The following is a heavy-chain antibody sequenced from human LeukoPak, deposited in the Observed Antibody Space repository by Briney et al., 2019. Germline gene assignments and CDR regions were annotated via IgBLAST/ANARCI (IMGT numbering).Heavy chain of an antibody. D-gene: IGHD6-19*01. Sequence: PGGSLRLSCAASGFTFSSYGMHWVRQAPGKGLEWVAFIRYDGSNKYYADSVKGRFTISRDNSKNTLYLQMNSLRAEDTAVYYCAKDPVSIAVAGAWFDPWGQGTLVTVSS. J-gene: IGHJ5*02. V-gene: IGHV3-30*02. CDR1: GFTFSSYG. CDR2: IRYDGSNK. CDR3: AKDPVSIAVAGAWFDP.